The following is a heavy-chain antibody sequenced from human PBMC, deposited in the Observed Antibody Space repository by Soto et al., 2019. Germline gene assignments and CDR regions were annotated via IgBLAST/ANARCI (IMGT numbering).Heavy chain of an antibody. D-gene: IGHD6-19*01. CDR1: GFTFSSHS. CDR3: ARDSYSSGWFRGGFDI. V-gene: IGHV3-21*01. CDR2: ISSSSSYI. Sequence: GGSLRLSCAASGFTFSSHSMNRVRQAPGKGLEWVSPISSSSSYIYYADSVKGRFTISRDNSKNTLYLQMNSLRAEDTAVYYCARDSYSSGWFRGGFDIWGQGTMVTVSS. J-gene: IGHJ3*02.